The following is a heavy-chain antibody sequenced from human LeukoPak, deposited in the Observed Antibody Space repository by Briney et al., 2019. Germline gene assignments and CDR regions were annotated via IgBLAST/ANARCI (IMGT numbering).Heavy chain of an antibody. V-gene: IGHV1-24*01. J-gene: IGHJ4*02. CDR2: FDPEDGET. CDR1: GYTLTELS. CDR3: ATAYNWNYGKFDY. D-gene: IGHD1-7*01. Sequence: ALVKVSCKVSGYTLTELSMHWVRQAPGKGLEWMGGFDPEDGETIYAQKFQGRVTMTEDTSTDTAYMELSSLRSEDTAVYYCATAYNWNYGKFDYWGQGTLVTVSS.